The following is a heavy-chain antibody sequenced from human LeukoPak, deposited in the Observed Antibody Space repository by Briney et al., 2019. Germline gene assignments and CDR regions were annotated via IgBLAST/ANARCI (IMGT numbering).Heavy chain of an antibody. Sequence: GGSLRLSCAASGFTLSSYAMSWVRQAPGKGLEWVSLISGNAGSTHYADSVKGRFTISRDITKNTLYLQMNSLRAEDTATYYCAKDGLQSSEWSPPLNCWGQEILVIVSS. CDR1: GFTLSSYA. CDR3: AKDGLQSSEWSPPLNC. CDR2: ISGNAGST. V-gene: IGHV3-23*01. D-gene: IGHD3-3*01. J-gene: IGHJ4*02.